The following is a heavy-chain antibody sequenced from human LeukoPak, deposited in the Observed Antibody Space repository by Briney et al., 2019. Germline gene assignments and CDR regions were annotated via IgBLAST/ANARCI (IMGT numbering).Heavy chain of an antibody. J-gene: IGHJ4*02. D-gene: IGHD6-19*01. CDR2: ISGSGGNT. CDR3: AKGRTEGGTLALDY. V-gene: IGHV3-23*01. Sequence: PGGSLRLSCAASGFTVSSNYMSWVRQAPGKGLEWVSGISGSGGNTYYTDSVRGRLSISRDNSKNTLYPQVNSLRAEDTAVYYCAKGRTEGGTLALDYWGQGTLVTVSS. CDR1: GFTVSSNY.